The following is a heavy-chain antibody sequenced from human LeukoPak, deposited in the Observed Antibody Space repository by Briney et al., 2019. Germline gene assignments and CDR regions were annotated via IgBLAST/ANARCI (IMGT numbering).Heavy chain of an antibody. CDR1: GFTFSTYS. CDR3: ASLYGSGPKWFDP. V-gene: IGHV3-48*01. Sequence: GSLRLSCAASGFTFSTYSMNWVRQAPGKGLEWVSYISSSSSTIYYADSVKGRFTIFRDNAKNSLYLQMNSLRAEDTAVHYCASLYGSGPKWFDPWGQGTLVTVSS. CDR2: ISSSSSTI. J-gene: IGHJ5*02. D-gene: IGHD3-10*01.